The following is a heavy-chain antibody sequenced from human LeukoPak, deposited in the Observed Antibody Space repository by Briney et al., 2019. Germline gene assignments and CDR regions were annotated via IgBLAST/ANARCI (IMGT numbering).Heavy chain of an antibody. D-gene: IGHD5-24*01. CDR1: VGSINGYY. CDR3: ARFGSSDGYNYP. V-gene: IGHV4-59*01. J-gene: IGHJ5*02. Sequence: PSETLSLTCTVSVGSINGYYWSWFRQPPGKGLEWIGYIYYSGSTNYSPSLKSRVSISVDTSKNQFSLKLSSVTAADTAVYYCARFGSSDGYNYPWGQGTLVTVSS. CDR2: IYYSGST.